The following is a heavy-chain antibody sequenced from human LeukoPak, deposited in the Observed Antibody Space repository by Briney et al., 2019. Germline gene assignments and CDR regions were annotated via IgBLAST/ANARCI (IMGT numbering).Heavy chain of an antibody. D-gene: IGHD2-2*01. J-gene: IGHJ4*02. CDR1: GFTFSSYE. Sequence: GGSLRLSCAASGFTFSSYEMSWVRQAPGKGLEWVSYITSSGRTIYYADSVKGRFTISRDNAKNSLYLQMNSLRAEDTAVYYCARESAYCSGISCYFDYWGQGALVTVSS. CDR2: ITSSGRTI. V-gene: IGHV3-48*03. CDR3: ARESAYCSGISCYFDY.